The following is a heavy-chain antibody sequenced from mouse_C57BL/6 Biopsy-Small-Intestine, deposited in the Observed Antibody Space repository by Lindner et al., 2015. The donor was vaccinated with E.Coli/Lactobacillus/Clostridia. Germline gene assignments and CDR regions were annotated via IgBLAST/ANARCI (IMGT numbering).Heavy chain of an antibody. Sequence: VQLQESGAELVKPGASVKISCKASGYAFSSYWMNWVKQRPGEGLEWIGQIYPGDGDTNYNGKFKGKATLTADKSSSTAYMQLSSLTSEDSAVYFCASLYGSSYYFDYWGQGTTLTVSS. V-gene: IGHV1-80*01. D-gene: IGHD1-1*01. CDR3: ASLYGSSYYFDY. J-gene: IGHJ2*01. CDR2: IYPGDGDT. CDR1: GYAFSSYW.